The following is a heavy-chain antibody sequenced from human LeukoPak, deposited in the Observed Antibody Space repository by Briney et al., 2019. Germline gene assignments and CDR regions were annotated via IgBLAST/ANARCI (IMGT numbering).Heavy chain of an antibody. D-gene: IGHD3-22*01. Sequence: GGSLRLSCAVSGFTFSDYSMNWVRQAPGKGLEWVSAISGSGGSTYYADSVKGRFTISRDNSKNTLYLQMNSLRAEDTDVYYCAKIGADSSGYPTTFDYWGQGTLVTVSS. CDR1: GFTFSDYS. CDR3: AKIGADSSGYPTTFDY. V-gene: IGHV3-23*01. J-gene: IGHJ4*02. CDR2: ISGSGGST.